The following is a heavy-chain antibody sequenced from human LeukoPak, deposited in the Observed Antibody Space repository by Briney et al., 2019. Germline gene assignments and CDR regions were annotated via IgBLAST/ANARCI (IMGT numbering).Heavy chain of an antibody. CDR2: IFSFNGNT. V-gene: IGHV1-18*03. J-gene: IGHJ3*02. CDR1: GYSFTTYG. D-gene: IGHD2-2*01. Sequence: ASVKVSCKSSGYSFTTYGISWVRQAPGQGLEWMGWIFSFNGNTNYAQKFQGRVSMTTDTSTSTACLELRSLRSDDMAIYFCARRIGMPTDAFDIWGQGTVVTVSS. CDR3: ARRIGMPTDAFDI.